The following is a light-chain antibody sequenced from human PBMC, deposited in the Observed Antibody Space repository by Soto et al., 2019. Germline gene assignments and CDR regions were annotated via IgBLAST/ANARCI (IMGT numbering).Light chain of an antibody. CDR1: NSNIGTNT. J-gene: IGLJ2*01. CDR2: SDN. V-gene: IGLV1-44*01. CDR3: AAWDDSRIVVL. Sequence: QSVLTQPPSTSGTPGQRVTMSCSGNNSNIGTNTVYWYQQLPGTAPKLLIQSDNRRPSGVPDRFSASKSGTSASLAISGLQSEDEADYYCAAWDDSRIVVLFGGGTKVTVL.